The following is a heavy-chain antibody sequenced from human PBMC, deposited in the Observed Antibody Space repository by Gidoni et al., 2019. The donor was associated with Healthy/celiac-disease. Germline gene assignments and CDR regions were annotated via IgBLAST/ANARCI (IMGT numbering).Heavy chain of an antibody. CDR1: GFTFSSYS. CDR3: ARAGYCSSTSCYRPYYYYYYGMDV. Sequence: EVQLVESGGGLVKPGGSLRLPCAASGFTFSSYSMNWVRQAPGKGLEWVSSISSSSSYIYYADSVKGRFTISRDNAKHSLYLQMNSLRAEDTAVYYCARAGYCSSTSCYRPYYYYYYGMDVWGQGTTVTVSS. J-gene: IGHJ6*02. V-gene: IGHV3-21*01. CDR2: ISSSSSYI. D-gene: IGHD2-2*02.